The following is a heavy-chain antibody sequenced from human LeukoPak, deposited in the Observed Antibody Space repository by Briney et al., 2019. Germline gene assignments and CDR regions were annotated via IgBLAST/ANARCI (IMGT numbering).Heavy chain of an antibody. J-gene: IGHJ4*02. Sequence: GGSLRLPCAASGFTFSSYAMSWVRQAPGKGLEWVSAISGSGGSTYYADPVKGRFTISRDNSKDTLYLQMNSLRAEDTAVYYCAKVQSYRQYYFDYWGQGTLVTVSS. CDR1: GFTFSSYA. CDR2: ISGSGGST. CDR3: AKVQSYRQYYFDY. V-gene: IGHV3-23*01. D-gene: IGHD1-26*01.